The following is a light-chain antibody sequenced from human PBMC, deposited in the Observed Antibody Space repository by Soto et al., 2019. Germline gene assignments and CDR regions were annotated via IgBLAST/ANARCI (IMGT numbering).Light chain of an antibody. CDR2: EGS. CDR1: SSDVGSYNL. J-gene: IGLJ2*01. Sequence: QSALTQPASVSGSPGQSITISCTGTSSDVGSYNLVSWYQQHPGKAPKLIIYEGSNRPSGVSNRFAGSKSGNTASLTISGPQVEDEADYYCCSYSGLSTSVVFGGGTKLTVL. CDR3: CSYSGLSTSVV. V-gene: IGLV2-23*01.